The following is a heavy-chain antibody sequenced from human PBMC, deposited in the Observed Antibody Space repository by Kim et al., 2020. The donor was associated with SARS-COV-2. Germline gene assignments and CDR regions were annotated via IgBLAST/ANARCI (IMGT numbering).Heavy chain of an antibody. CDR1: GGSISSYY. V-gene: IGHV4-59*13. Sequence: SETLSLTCTVSGGSISSYYWSWIRQPPGKGLEWIGYIYYSGSTNYNPSLKSRVTISVDTSKNQFSLKLSSVTTADTAVYYCASAPRITIFGVVGSFDYWGQGTLVTVSS. D-gene: IGHD3-3*01. CDR3: ASAPRITIFGVVGSFDY. J-gene: IGHJ4*02. CDR2: IYYSGST.